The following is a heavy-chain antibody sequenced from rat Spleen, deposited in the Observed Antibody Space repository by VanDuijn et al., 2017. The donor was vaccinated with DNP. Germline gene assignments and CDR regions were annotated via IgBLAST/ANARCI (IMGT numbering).Heavy chain of an antibody. Sequence: EVQLVESGGGLVQPGRSLKLSCAASGFSFSGFYMAWVRQAPTKGLEWVAYIGSDGYAPYYGDSVKGRFTISRDNAKSSLYLQMDSLRSEDTATYYCTTDLAYWGQGTLVTVSS. J-gene: IGHJ3*01. CDR2: IGSDGYAP. V-gene: IGHV5-20*01. CDR3: TTDLAY. CDR1: GFSFSGFY.